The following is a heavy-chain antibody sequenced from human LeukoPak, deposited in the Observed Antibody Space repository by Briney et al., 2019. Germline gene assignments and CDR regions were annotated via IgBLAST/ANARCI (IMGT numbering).Heavy chain of an antibody. D-gene: IGHD3-3*01. Sequence: PGGSLRLSXAASGFTFNDYGMSWVRQAPGKGLEGVSGINWNGGRTGYADSVKGRFTISRDNAKNSLYLQMNSLRAEDTALYYCARFLWSGYLAGYYMDVWGKGTTVTVSS. CDR1: GFTFNDYG. V-gene: IGHV3-20*03. CDR3: ARFLWSGYLAGYYMDV. J-gene: IGHJ6*03. CDR2: INWNGGRT.